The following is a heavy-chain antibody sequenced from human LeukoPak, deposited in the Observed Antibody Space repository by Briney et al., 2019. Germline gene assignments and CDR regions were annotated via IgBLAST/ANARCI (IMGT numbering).Heavy chain of an antibody. J-gene: IGHJ6*02. Sequence: PSQTLALTCNVSGGSISSGGYYWSWIRQHPGKGLEWLGYIYYSGSTYYNPSLKSRVTISVDTSKNQFSLKLSSVTAADTAVYYCARDHDYGDYSYGMDVWGQGTTVTVSS. D-gene: IGHD4-17*01. CDR2: IYYSGST. CDR3: ARDHDYGDYSYGMDV. CDR1: GGSISSGGYY. V-gene: IGHV4-31*03.